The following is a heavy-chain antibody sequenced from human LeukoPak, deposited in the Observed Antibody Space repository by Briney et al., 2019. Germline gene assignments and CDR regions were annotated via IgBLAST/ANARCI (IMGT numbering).Heavy chain of an antibody. Sequence: GGSLRLSCAASGLTFSRNGMHWVRQAPGKGLEWLAFIQYDGSSKYYADSVKGRFTISRDNAKNSLYLQMNSLRAEDTAVYYCAIDTAMAHWGQGTLVTVSS. V-gene: IGHV3-30*02. J-gene: IGHJ4*02. CDR3: AIDTAMAH. D-gene: IGHD5-18*01. CDR1: GLTFSRNG. CDR2: IQYDGSSK.